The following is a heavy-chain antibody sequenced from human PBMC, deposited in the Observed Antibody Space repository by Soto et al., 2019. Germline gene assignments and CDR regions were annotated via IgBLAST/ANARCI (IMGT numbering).Heavy chain of an antibody. CDR1: GFSFGGYN. D-gene: IGHD3-16*01. V-gene: IGHV3-48*02. J-gene: IGHJ4*02. CDR2: ITSGLTT. Sequence: EVQLVESGGGLVQPGGSLRLSCAASGFSFGGYNMNWVRQAPGKGLEWVSHITSGLTTHYADFVQGRFTISRDNAKNSLYLEMNDLRDEDTAVYYCPRDTSHGVTIGGLDSWGQGTLVTVSS. CDR3: PRDTSHGVTIGGLDS.